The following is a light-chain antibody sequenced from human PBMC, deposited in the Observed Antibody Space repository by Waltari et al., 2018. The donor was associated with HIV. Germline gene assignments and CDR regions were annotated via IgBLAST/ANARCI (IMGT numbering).Light chain of an antibody. Sequence: QSVLTQPPSVSGAPGQRVTISCTGSSSNIEAGYGVHWYQQLPGTAPKLLIYGNNNRPSGVPDRCSGSKSGTSASLAITDLQAEDEAEYYCQSYDSSLRVVFGGGTKLTVL. CDR1: SSNIEAGYG. V-gene: IGLV1-40*01. CDR3: QSYDSSLRVV. CDR2: GNN. J-gene: IGLJ2*01.